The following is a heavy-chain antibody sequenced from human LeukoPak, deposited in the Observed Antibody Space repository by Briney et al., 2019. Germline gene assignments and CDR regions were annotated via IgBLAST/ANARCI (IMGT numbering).Heavy chain of an antibody. V-gene: IGHV3-64*01. CDR1: GFTFSSYA. Sequence: GGSLRLSCAASGFTFSSYAMHWVRQAPGKGLEYVSAISSNGGSTYYANFVKGRFTISRDNSKNTLYLQMGSLRAEDMAVYYCARSYGSGSYYKRSPYYFDYWGQGTLVTVSS. CDR2: ISSNGGST. D-gene: IGHD3-10*01. CDR3: ARSYGSGSYYKRSPYYFDY. J-gene: IGHJ4*01.